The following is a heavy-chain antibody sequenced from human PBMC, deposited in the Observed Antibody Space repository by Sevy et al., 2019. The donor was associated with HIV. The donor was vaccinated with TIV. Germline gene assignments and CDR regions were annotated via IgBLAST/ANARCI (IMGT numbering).Heavy chain of an antibody. CDR2: INHSGST. Sequence: SETLSLTCAVYGGSFSGYYWSWIRQPPGKGLEWIGEINHSGSTNYNPSLKSRVTISLDTSKNQFSLKLSSVTAAATAVYYCARWGYDYVWGSYRPGRNWFDPWGQGTLVTVSS. J-gene: IGHJ5*02. D-gene: IGHD3-16*02. CDR3: ARWGYDYVWGSYRPGRNWFDP. V-gene: IGHV4-34*01. CDR1: GGSFSGYY.